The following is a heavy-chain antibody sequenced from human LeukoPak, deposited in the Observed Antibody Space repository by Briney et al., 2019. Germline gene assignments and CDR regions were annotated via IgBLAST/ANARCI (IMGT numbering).Heavy chain of an antibody. CDR3: ARVGGSGSYAPLYYYGMDV. Sequence: GGSLGLSCAASGFTFSSYWMSWVRQAPGKGLEWVAIIKQDGSEKYYVDSVKGRFTISRDNAKNSLYLQMNSLRAEDTAVYYCARVGGSGSYAPLYYYGMDVWGQGTTVTVSS. CDR1: GFTFSSYW. D-gene: IGHD3-10*01. V-gene: IGHV3-7*01. CDR2: IKQDGSEK. J-gene: IGHJ6*02.